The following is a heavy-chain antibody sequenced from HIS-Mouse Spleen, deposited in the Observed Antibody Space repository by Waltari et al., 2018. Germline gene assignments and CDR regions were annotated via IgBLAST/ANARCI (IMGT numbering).Heavy chain of an antibody. CDR1: GGSISSRRYY. Sequence: LPLQESGPGLVKPSETLSLTCTVSGGSISSRRYYWGWIRQPPGKGLEWIGSIYYSGSTYYNPSLKSRVTISVDTSKNQFSLKLSSVTAADTAVYYCAREIPYSSSWYDWYFDLWGRGTLVTVSS. V-gene: IGHV4-39*07. D-gene: IGHD6-13*01. CDR3: AREIPYSSSWYDWYFDL. CDR2: IYYSGST. J-gene: IGHJ2*01.